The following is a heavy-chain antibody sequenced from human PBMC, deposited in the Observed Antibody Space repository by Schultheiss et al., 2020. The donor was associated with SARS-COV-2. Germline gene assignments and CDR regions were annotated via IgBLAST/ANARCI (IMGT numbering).Heavy chain of an antibody. D-gene: IGHD3-16*01. V-gene: IGHV4-38-2*02. J-gene: IGHJ6*03. CDR2: INHSGST. Sequence: SETLSLTCAVSGYSISSGYYWGWIRQPPGKGLEWIGEINHSGSTNYNPSLKSRVTISVDTSKNQFSLQLNSVTPEDTAVYYCAREGGYYYYYMDVWGKGTTVTVSS. CDR1: GYSISSGYY. CDR3: AREGGYYYYYMDV.